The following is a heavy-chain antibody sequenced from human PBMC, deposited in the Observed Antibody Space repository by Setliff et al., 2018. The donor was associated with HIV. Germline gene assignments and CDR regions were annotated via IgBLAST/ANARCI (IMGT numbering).Heavy chain of an antibody. CDR3: ARTESGFCSSSSCLRYMDV. V-gene: IGHV4-61*05. D-gene: IGHD2-2*01. J-gene: IGHJ6*03. Sequence: SETLSLTCTVSGGSISSSSYYWGWIRQPPGKGLEWIGYIHHSGTTNYNPSLKSRVTMSVDTSKKEFSLRLSSVTAADTAVYYCARTESGFCSSSSCLRYMDVWGKGTMVTVSS. CDR2: IHHSGTT. CDR1: GGSISSSSYY.